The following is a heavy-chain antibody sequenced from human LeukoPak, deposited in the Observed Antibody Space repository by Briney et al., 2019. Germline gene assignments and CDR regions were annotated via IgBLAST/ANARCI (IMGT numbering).Heavy chain of an antibody. CDR2: IYYSGST. V-gene: IGHV4-39*07. Sequence: PSETLSPTCSVSGGSISSSNYYWGWIRQPPGKGLEWIGSIYYSGSTYYNPSLKSRVTISVDTSKNQFSLKLSSVTAADTAVYYCARDLPAGTALDYWGQGTLVTVSS. J-gene: IGHJ4*02. CDR3: ARDLPAGTALDY. CDR1: GGSISSSNYY. D-gene: IGHD1-7*01.